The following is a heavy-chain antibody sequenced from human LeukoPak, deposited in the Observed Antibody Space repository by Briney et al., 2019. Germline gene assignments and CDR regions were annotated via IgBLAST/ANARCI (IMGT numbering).Heavy chain of an antibody. J-gene: IGHJ4*02. CDR2: ISGSGGST. D-gene: IGHD2-15*01. V-gene: IGHV3-23*01. Sequence: QSGGSLRLSCGASGFTFSNNVMHWVRQAPGRGLEWVSAISGSGGSTYYADSVKGRFTISRDNSKNTLYLQMNSLRAEDTAVYYCAKPLDCSGGSCYSYYFDYWGQGTLVTVSS. CDR3: AKPLDCSGGSCYSYYFDY. CDR1: GFTFSNNV.